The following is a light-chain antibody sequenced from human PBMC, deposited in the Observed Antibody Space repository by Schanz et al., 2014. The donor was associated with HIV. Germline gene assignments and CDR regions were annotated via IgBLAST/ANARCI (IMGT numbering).Light chain of an antibody. J-gene: IGKJ3*01. V-gene: IGKV3-20*01. CDR1: QSVSSN. CDR3: QQYGSSPPAFT. Sequence: EIVMTQSPATLSVSPGERATLSCRASQSVSSNLAWYQQKPGQAPRLLIYGASNRATGIPDRFSGGGSGTDFTLTISRLEPEDFAVYYCQQYGSSPPAFTFGPGTKVDIK. CDR2: GAS.